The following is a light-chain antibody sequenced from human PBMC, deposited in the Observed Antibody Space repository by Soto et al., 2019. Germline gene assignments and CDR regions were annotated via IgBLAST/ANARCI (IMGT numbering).Light chain of an antibody. J-gene: IGLJ2*01. CDR1: SGSVSTNYY. CDR2: RTN. CDR3: VLYMGSVPV. V-gene: IGLV8-61*01. Sequence: QTVVTQEPSFSVSPGGTVTLTCDFSSGSVSTNYYPSWYQQTPGQAPRTLIYRTNTRSSGVPDRFSGSILGNKAALTITGAQAHDESDYYCVLYMGSVPVFGGGTKLTVL.